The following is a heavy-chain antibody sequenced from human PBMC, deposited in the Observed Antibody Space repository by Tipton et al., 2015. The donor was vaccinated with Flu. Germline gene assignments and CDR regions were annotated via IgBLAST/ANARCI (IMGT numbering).Heavy chain of an antibody. CDR2: IYPGDSDT. CDR1: GYSFTRHW. D-gene: IGHD1-26*01. Sequence: QLVQSGAEVKKPGESLKISCKASGYSFTRHWIAWVRQMPGKDLEWMGIIYPGDSDTRYSPSFQGQVTISADNSISSAYLQWNSLKASDTAIYYCARSSGNYFEFDAMDVWGQGTTVTVS. CDR3: ARSSGNYFEFDAMDV. V-gene: IGHV5-51*03. J-gene: IGHJ6*02.